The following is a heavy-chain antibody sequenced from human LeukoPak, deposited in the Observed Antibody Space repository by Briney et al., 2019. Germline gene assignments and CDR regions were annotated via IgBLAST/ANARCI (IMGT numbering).Heavy chain of an antibody. CDR2: IYYSGST. D-gene: IGHD2/OR15-2a*01. CDR3: ARDKDFRFDP. J-gene: IGHJ5*02. V-gene: IGHV4-59*01. CDR1: GDSINNYY. Sequence: PSETLSLTCTVSGDSINNYYWSWIRQPPGKGLEWIGYIYYSGSTKYNPSLKSRVTISVDTSKNQFSLKLSSVTAADTAVYYCARDKDFRFDPWGQGTLVTVSS.